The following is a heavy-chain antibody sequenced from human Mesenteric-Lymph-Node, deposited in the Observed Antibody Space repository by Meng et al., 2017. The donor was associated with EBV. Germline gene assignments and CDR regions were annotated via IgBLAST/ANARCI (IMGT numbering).Heavy chain of an antibody. Sequence: QVQLVQSGAEVKKHGASVKVSCKASGYTFTSYYITWVRQAPGQGLEWVGWMDPNTGNTVSAQKFEDRVTMTRDISTNTAYLELFVLRSEDTAVYYCARFGDFWGQGTLVTVAS. V-gene: IGHV1-8*01. CDR2: MDPNTGNT. J-gene: IGHJ4*02. D-gene: IGHD3-10*01. CDR3: ARFGDF. CDR1: GYTFTSYY.